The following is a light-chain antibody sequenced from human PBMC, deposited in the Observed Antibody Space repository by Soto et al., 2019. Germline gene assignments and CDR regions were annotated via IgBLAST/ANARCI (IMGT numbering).Light chain of an antibody. Sequence: QSVLTQPASVSGSPGQSITISFTGTSSDIGDSNYVSWYQQHPGKAPKLVIYDVSNRPSGVSNRFSGSKSANTASLTISGLQAEDEADYYCSSFRSSSTSYVFGTGTKLTVL. V-gene: IGLV2-14*03. CDR3: SSFRSSSTSYV. CDR2: DVS. CDR1: SSDIGDSNY. J-gene: IGLJ1*01.